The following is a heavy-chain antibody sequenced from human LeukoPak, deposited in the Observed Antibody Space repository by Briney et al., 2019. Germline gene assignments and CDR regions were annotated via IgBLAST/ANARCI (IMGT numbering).Heavy chain of an antibody. J-gene: IGHJ4*02. V-gene: IGHV3-7*01. Sequence: GGSLRLSCAASGFTFNMYWMTWVRQAPGRGLESVAYINKDGSDKYYVDSVKGRFTVSRDNAKNSLYLQMNSLGAEDTAVYYCARDAGYGGNSDYWGQGTLVTVSS. CDR1: GFTFNMYW. CDR3: ARDAGYGGNSDY. CDR2: INKDGSDK. D-gene: IGHD4-23*01.